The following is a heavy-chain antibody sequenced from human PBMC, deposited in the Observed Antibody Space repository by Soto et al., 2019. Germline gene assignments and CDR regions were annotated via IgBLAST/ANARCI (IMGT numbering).Heavy chain of an antibody. D-gene: IGHD5-18*01. CDR3: ARGNGGYSYIEY. Sequence: WETLSLTCAFYVVSFSGYYWSCVRHPPGKWLEWIGEINHSGSTNYNPSLKSRVTISVDTSKSKFSLKLSSVTAADTAVYYCARGNGGYSYIEYLAQGTLVNVSS. J-gene: IGHJ4*02. CDR1: VVSFSGYY. V-gene: IGHV4-34*01. CDR2: INHSGST.